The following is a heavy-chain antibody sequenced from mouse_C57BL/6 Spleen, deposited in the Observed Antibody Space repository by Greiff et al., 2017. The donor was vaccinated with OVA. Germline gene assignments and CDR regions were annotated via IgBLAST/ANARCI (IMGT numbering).Heavy chain of an antibody. CDR3: ARGYYGSSPDYYAMDY. CDR2: INPNNGGT. Sequence: EVQLQQSGPELVKPGASVKIPCKASGYTFTDYNMDWVKQSHGKSLEWIGDINPNNGGTIYNQKFKGKATLTVDKSSSTAYMELRSLTSEDTAVYYCARGYYGSSPDYYAMDYWGQGTSVTVSS. J-gene: IGHJ4*01. D-gene: IGHD1-1*01. CDR1: GYTFTDYN. V-gene: IGHV1-18*01.